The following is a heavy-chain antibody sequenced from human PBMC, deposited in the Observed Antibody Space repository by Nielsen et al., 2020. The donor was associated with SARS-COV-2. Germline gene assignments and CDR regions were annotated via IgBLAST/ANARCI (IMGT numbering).Heavy chain of an antibody. D-gene: IGHD6-19*01. CDR1: GFTFDDYG. J-gene: IGHJ6*02. V-gene: IGHV3-20*04. CDR2: INWNGGSI. CDR3: AKARAGAGDYGRDV. Sequence: GESLKISCAASGFTFDDYGMSWVRQAPGKGLEWVSGINWNGGSIGYADSVKGRFTISRDNAKNSLYLQMNSLTAEDTALYYCAKARAGAGDYGRDVWGQGTTVHLSS.